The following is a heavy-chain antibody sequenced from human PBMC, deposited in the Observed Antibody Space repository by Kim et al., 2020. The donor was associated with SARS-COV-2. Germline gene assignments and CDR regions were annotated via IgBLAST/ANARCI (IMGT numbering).Heavy chain of an antibody. CDR2: ISYGGHDK. J-gene: IGHJ1*01. D-gene: IGHD4-17*01. Sequence: GWSLRLSCAASGFSFPYNGMHWVRQAPGKGLQWVTSISYGGHDKYYTDSVRGRFTISRDNSNNMVFLQMNSLEFEDTAVYYCAKAAGPDYGDWGRYCDAWGKGTLVTVPS. V-gene: IGHV3-30*18. CDR3: AKAAGPDYGDWGRYCDA. CDR1: GFSFPYNG.